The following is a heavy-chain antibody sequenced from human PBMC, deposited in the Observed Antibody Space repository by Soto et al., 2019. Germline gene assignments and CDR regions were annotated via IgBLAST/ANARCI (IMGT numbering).Heavy chain of an antibody. J-gene: IGHJ4*02. CDR2: VSPSGSNT. CDR3: ARRDSSGWYSLDY. Sequence: EVQLLESGGGLVQPGGSLRLSCAVSGFIFSNYPMSWVRQGPGKGLEWVSSVSPSGSNTYYADSVKGRFTMSRDNSDNRLQLQMNSLRAEDTAVYFCARRDSSGWYSLDYWGQGTLVTVSS. D-gene: IGHD6-19*01. CDR1: GFIFSNYP. V-gene: IGHV3-23*01.